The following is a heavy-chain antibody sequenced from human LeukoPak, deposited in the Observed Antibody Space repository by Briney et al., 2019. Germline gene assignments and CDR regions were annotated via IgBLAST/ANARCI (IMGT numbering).Heavy chain of an antibody. CDR3: ARQIASAGTAGFDF. CDR1: GGSISSYY. J-gene: IGHJ4*02. V-gene: IGHV4-4*07. Sequence: TTSETLSLTCTVSGGSISSYYWRWIRQPAGKGLEWIGRIYSTGSTNYNPSLKSRVTMSVDTSKNQFSLRLRSVTAADTAVYYCARQIASAGTAGFDFWGQGALVTVSS. D-gene: IGHD6-13*01. CDR2: IYSTGST.